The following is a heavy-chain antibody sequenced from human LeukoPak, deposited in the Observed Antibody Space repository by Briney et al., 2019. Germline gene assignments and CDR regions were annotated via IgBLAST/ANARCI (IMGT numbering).Heavy chain of an antibody. D-gene: IGHD1-26*01. Sequence: GGSLRLSCAASGFTFSDYYMSWIRQAPGKGLEWVSYISSSSSYTNYADSVKGRFTISRDNAKNSLYLQMNSLRDEDTAVYYCARDLLFRTYYFDYWGQGTLVTVSS. CDR1: GFTFSDYY. V-gene: IGHV3-11*06. CDR2: ISSSSSYT. J-gene: IGHJ4*02. CDR3: ARDLLFRTYYFDY.